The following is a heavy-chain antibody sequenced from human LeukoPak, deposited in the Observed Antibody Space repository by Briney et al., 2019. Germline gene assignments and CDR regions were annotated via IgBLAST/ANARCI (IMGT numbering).Heavy chain of an antibody. CDR1: GGSFSGYY. D-gene: IGHD6-13*01. CDR2: INHSGST. CDR3: ARTGTAAAVGLYSH. Sequence: SETLSLTCAVYGGSFSGYYWSWIRQPPGKGLEWIGEINHSGSTNYNPSLKSRVTISVDTSKNQFSLKLSSVTAADTAVYYCARTGTAAAVGLYSHWGQGTLVTVSS. V-gene: IGHV4-34*01. J-gene: IGHJ4*02.